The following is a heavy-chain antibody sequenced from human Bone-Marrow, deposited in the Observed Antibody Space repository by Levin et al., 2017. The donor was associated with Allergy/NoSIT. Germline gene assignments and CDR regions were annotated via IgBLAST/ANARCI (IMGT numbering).Heavy chain of an antibody. CDR3: ARHSSSSDGFDY. V-gene: IGHV2-70*04. CDR2: IDWDDDK. Sequence: QTLSLTCTFSGFSLSTSGMRVSWIRQPPGKALEWLARIDWDDDKFYSTSLKTRLTISKDTSKNQVVLTMTNMDPVDTATYYCARHSSSSDGFDYWGQGTLVTVSS. CDR1: GFSLSTSGMR. J-gene: IGHJ4*02. D-gene: IGHD6-6*01.